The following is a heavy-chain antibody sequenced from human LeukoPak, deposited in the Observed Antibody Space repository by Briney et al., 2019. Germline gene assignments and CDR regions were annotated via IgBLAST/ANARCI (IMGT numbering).Heavy chain of an antibody. CDR1: GFTFSSYG. Sequence: GGSLRLSCAASGFTFSSYGMSWVRQAPGKGLEWVSAISGSGGSTYYADSVKGRFTISRDNSKNTPYLQMNSLRAEDTAVYYCAKGGSSSWYAGNYFDYWGQGTLVTVSS. D-gene: IGHD6-13*01. J-gene: IGHJ4*02. V-gene: IGHV3-23*01. CDR2: ISGSGGST. CDR3: AKGGSSSWYAGNYFDY.